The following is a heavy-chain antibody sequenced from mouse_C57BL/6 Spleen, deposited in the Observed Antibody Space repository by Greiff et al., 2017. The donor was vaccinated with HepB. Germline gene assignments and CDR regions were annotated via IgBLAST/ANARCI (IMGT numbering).Heavy chain of an antibody. J-gene: IGHJ4*01. CDR3: VRRSGYGGAMDY. CDR2: IRSKSNNYAT. V-gene: IGHV10-1*01. Sequence: EVQRVESGGGLVQPKGSLKLSCAASGFSFNTYAMNWVRQSPGKGLEWVARIRSKSNNYATYYADSVKDRFTIARDDSESKLYLQMNNLKTEDTAMYYCVRRSGYGGAMDYWGQGTSVTVSS. D-gene: IGHD2-10*02. CDR1: GFSFNTYA.